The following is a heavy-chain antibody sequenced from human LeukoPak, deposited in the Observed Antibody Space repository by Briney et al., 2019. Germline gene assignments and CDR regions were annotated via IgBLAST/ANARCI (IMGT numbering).Heavy chain of an antibody. CDR2: IYSDGTT. V-gene: IGHV3-53*05. CDR3: ARGARGSGWRVFDI. D-gene: IGHD6-19*01. J-gene: IGHJ3*02. Sequence: GGSLRLSCAASGLTVSKNYMNWVRQAPGKGLEWVSVIYSDGTTYYADSVKGRFTISRDNSKNTLYLQLNSLRTEDTAVYYCARGARGSGWRVFDIWGQGTMVTVS. CDR1: GLTVSKNY.